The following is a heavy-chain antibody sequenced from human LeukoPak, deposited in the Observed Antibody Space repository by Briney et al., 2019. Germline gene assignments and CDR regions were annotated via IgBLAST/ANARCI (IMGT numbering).Heavy chain of an antibody. V-gene: IGHV3-30*03. D-gene: IGHD5-12*01. CDR3: ALLGLHGYGGDFDY. CDR2: ISYDGSNK. CDR1: EFTFSSYG. J-gene: IGHJ4*02. Sequence: PGRSLRLSCAASEFTFSSYGMHWVRQAPGKGLEWVAVISYDGSNKYYADSVKGRFTISRDNSKNTLYLQMNSLRAEDTAMYYCALLGLHGYGGDFDYWGQGTLVTVSS.